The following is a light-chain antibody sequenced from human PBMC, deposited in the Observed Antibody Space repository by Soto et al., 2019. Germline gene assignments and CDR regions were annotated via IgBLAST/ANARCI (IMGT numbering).Light chain of an antibody. CDR2: GAS. Sequence: EIVLTRSPGTLSLSPGERATPSCGASQSVTSNYLAWYQQKPGQAPRLLIYGASSRATGIPDRFSGGGSGTEFTLTISRLEPEDFAVYYCQQFSSYPLTFGGGTKVDIK. CDR1: QSVTSNY. J-gene: IGKJ4*01. V-gene: IGKV3-20*01. CDR3: QQFSSYPLT.